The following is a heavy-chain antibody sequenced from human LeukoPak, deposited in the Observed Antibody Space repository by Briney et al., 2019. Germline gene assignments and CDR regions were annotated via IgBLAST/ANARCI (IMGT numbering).Heavy chain of an antibody. Sequence: SETLSLTCSISGDSISSSTDYWGWIRQPPRKGLEWIGSIFYSGSTYYNPSLKSRVTISVDTSKNRFSLKVSSVTAADTAVYYCARLCSGSYPYYYGMDIWGQGTTVTVSS. CDR2: IFYSGST. J-gene: IGHJ6*02. CDR1: GDSISSSTDY. D-gene: IGHD3-10*02. V-gene: IGHV4-39*01. CDR3: ARLCSGSYPYYYGMDI.